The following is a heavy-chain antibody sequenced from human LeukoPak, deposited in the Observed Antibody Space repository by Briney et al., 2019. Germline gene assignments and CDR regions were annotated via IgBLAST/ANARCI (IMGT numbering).Heavy chain of an antibody. D-gene: IGHD2-8*02. CDR2: IYYSGST. CDR3: ARGYGWLDY. CDR1: GGSISNYY. V-gene: IGHV4-59*01. J-gene: IGHJ4*02. Sequence: SETLSLTYTVSGGSISNYYWTWIRQPPGKGLEWIGYIYYSGSTNYNPSLKSRVTISVDTSKTQFSLKLSSVTAADTAVYYCARGYGWLDYWGQGTLVTVSS.